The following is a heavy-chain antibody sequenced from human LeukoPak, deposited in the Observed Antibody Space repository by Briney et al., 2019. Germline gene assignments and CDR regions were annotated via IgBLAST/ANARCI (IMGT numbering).Heavy chain of an antibody. D-gene: IGHD1-1*01. CDR3: VTTRGDY. Sequence: PGGSLRLSCAVSGFTFSNHWMYWVRQVPGKGLVCVSAIKTDGTITNYADSVKGRFTISRDNAKNTLYLQMNGLRAEDTAIYYCVTTRGDYWGQGILVTVSS. J-gene: IGHJ4*02. CDR1: GFTFSNHW. V-gene: IGHV3-74*01. CDR2: IKTDGTIT.